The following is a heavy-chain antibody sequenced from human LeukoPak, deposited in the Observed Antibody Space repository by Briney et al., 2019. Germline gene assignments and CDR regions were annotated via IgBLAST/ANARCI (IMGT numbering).Heavy chain of an antibody. J-gene: IGHJ4*02. D-gene: IGHD3-22*01. CDR3: ARGSLNSSGYYYYFDY. CDR1: GGSISSGGYY. CDR2: IYYSGST. V-gene: IGHV4-31*03. Sequence: PSETLSLTCTVSGGSISSGGYYWSWIRQHPGKGLEWIGYIYYSGSTYYNPSLKSRVTISVDTSKNQFSLKLSSVTAADTAVYYCARGSLNSSGYYYYFDYWGQGTLVTVSS.